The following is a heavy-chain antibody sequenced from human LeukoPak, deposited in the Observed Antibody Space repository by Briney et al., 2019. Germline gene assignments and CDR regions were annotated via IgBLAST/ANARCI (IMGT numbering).Heavy chain of an antibody. J-gene: IGHJ6*02. CDR1: GFTFSSYD. CDR2: IGTAGDT. D-gene: IGHD6-19*01. CDR3: ARSGWSYYFGLDV. Sequence: GGSLRLSCAASGFTFSSYDMHWVRQATGKGLEWVSAIGTAGDTYYPGSVKGRYTISRDNMKNSVHLQMNSLRAEDTAVYYCARSGWSYYFGLDVWGHGTTVTVSS. V-gene: IGHV3-13*01.